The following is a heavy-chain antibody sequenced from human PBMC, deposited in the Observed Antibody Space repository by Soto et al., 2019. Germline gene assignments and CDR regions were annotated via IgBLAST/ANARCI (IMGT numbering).Heavy chain of an antibody. V-gene: IGHV3-30-3*01. CDR3: ARDGTPRIAVAGRKYYFDD. D-gene: IGHD6-19*01. J-gene: IGHJ4*02. CDR1: GFTFSSYA. Sequence: LSCAASGFTFSSYAMHWVRQAPGKGLEWVAVISYDGSNKYYADSVKGRFTISRDNSKNTLYLQMNSLRAEDTAVYYCARDGTPRIAVAGRKYYFDDCGEGNLVTVCS. CDR2: ISYDGSNK.